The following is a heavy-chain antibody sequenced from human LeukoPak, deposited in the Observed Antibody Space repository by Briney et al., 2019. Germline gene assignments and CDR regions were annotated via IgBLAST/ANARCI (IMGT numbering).Heavy chain of an antibody. V-gene: IGHV3-15*01. CDR1: GFTFSNAW. J-gene: IGHJ4*02. CDR3: RRDGFSSMH. Sequence: GGSLRLSCAASGFTFSNAWMSWVRQAPGKGLEWVGSIKSKTDGGTIDYAAPVKGRFTISRDDSKNTMYLQINSLKTEDTAVYYCRRDGFSSMHWGQGTLVTVSS. CDR2: IKSKTDGGTI. D-gene: IGHD5-24*01.